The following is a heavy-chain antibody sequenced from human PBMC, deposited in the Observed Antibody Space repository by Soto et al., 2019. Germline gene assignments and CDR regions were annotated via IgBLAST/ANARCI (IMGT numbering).Heavy chain of an antibody. V-gene: IGHV4-34*01. Sequence: PSETLSLTCAVYGGSFSGYYWSWIRQPPGKGLEWIGEINHSGSTNYNPSLKSRVTISVDTSKNQFSLKLSSVTAADTAVYYCARVSYCSGGSCYSKRAFDYWGQGTLVTVSS. D-gene: IGHD2-15*01. CDR3: ARVSYCSGGSCYSKRAFDY. J-gene: IGHJ4*02. CDR2: INHSGST. CDR1: GGSFSGYY.